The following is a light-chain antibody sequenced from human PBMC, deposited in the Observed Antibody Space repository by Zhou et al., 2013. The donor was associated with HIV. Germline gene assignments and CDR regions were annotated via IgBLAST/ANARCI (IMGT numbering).Light chain of an antibody. CDR2: KAS. Sequence: DIQMTQSPSTLSASVGDRVIITCRASQYINNWVAWYQQKPGKVPKLLIYKASSLESGVPSRFSGSGYGTDFSLTINNLQPGDFATYYCQQFESFPWTFGQGTKVEI. V-gene: IGKV1-5*03. CDR1: QYINNW. J-gene: IGKJ1*01. CDR3: QQFESFPWT.